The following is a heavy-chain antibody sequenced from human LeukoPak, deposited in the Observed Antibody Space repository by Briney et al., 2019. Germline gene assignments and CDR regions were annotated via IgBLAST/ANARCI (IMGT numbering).Heavy chain of an antibody. Sequence: PGGSLRLSCEASGFTFSSYEMNWVRQPAGKGLEWDSFISSSGRTTYYADSVKGRITISRDNAKNSLHLQLDSLRVEDTAVYYCALTRGYAGYDLDSWGQGTLVTVSS. CDR3: ALTRGYAGYDLDS. D-gene: IGHD5-12*01. CDR2: ISSSGRTT. CDR1: GFTFSSYE. V-gene: IGHV3-48*03. J-gene: IGHJ4*02.